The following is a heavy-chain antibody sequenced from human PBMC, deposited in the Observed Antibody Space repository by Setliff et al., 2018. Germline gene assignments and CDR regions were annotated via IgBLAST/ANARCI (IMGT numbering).Heavy chain of an antibody. CDR2: ISIDDDKT. CDR3: ARSSEYYYDSSGYIGHAEYFQH. J-gene: IGHJ1*01. V-gene: IGHV1-18*01. D-gene: IGHD3-22*01. CDR1: GYTFISYD. Sequence: ASVKVSCKASGYTFISYDISWVRQAPGQGLEWMGWISIDDDKTKYAQKFQGRVILTADKSTSTAYMELSSLRSEDTAVYYCARSSEYYYDSSGYIGHAEYFQHWGQGTLVTVSS.